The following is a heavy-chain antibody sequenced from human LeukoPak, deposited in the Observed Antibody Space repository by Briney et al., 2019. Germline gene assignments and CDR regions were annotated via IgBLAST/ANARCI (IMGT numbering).Heavy chain of an antibody. D-gene: IGHD2-21*02. J-gene: IGHJ4*02. CDR1: GFTFSNAW. V-gene: IGHV3-15*01. Sequence: GGSLRLSCAASGFTFSNAWMSWVRQAPGKGLEWVGRIKSKTDGGTTDYAAPVKGRFTISRDDSKNTLYLQMNSLKTEDTAVYYCTTDPGSYCGGDCPPIDYWGQGTLVTVSS. CDR3: TTDPGSYCGGDCPPIDY. CDR2: IKSKTDGGTT.